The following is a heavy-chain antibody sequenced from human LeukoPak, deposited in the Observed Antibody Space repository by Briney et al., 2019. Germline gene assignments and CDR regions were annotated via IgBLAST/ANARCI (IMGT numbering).Heavy chain of an antibody. J-gene: IGHJ4*02. CDR2: INPHSGDT. CDR3: ASRSASGNCFLHY. V-gene: IGHV1-2*02. D-gene: IGHD3-10*01. Sequence: ASVKVSCKASGYTFTGQYRHWVRQAPGQGLEWMGWINPHSGDTHYAQKFQGRVTMTTDTSISTVHMELSSLTSDDTAVYYCASRSASGNCFLHYWGQGTLVTVSS. CDR1: GYTFTGQY.